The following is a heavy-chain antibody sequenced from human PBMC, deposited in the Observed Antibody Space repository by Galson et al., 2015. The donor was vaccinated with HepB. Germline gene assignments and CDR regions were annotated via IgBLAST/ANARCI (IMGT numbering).Heavy chain of an antibody. CDR1: GYTFTSYY. J-gene: IGHJ4*02. CDR2: INPSGGST. V-gene: IGHV1-46*01. Sequence: SVTVSCKASGYTFTSYYMHWVRQAPGQGLEWMGIINPSGGSTSYAQKFQGRVAMTRDTSTSTVYMELSSLRSEDTAVYYCASDYDSSGYSVVGDYWGQGTLVTVSS. D-gene: IGHD3-22*01. CDR3: ASDYDSSGYSVVGDY.